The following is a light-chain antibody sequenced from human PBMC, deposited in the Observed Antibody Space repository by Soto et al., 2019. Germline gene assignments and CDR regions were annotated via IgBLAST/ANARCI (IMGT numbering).Light chain of an antibody. J-gene: IGLJ3*02. V-gene: IGLV3-25*03. CDR2: KDN. Sequence: SYELTQPPSVSVSPGQTARITCSGDDLPKRYVFWYQKKPGQAPVLVTYKDNERPSGIPERFSGSSSGTTVTLTISGVQAEDEAEYYCQSADTTEIYPWVFGGGTKLTVL. CDR1: DLPKRY. CDR3: QSADTTEIYPWV.